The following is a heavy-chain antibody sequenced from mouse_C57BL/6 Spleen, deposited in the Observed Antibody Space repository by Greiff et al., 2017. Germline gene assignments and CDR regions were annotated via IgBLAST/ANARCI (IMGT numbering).Heavy chain of an antibody. CDR3: ARGEGYYGNFYFDY. D-gene: IGHD2-1*01. Sequence: VQLQQPGAELVMPGASVKLSCKASGYTFTSYWMHWVKQRPGQGLEWIGEIDPSDSYTNYNQKFKGKSTLTVDKSSSTAYMQLSSRRSKDSAVYYCARGEGYYGNFYFDYWGQGTTLTVSS. J-gene: IGHJ2*01. V-gene: IGHV1-69*01. CDR1: GYTFTSYW. CDR2: IDPSDSYT.